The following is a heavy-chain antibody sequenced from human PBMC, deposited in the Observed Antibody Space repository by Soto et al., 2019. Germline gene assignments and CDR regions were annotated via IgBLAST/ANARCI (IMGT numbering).Heavy chain of an antibody. V-gene: IGHV5-51*01. J-gene: IGHJ6*02. CDR1: GYSFTSYW. CDR3: ARTAAAGKYYYGVDV. D-gene: IGHD6-13*01. Sequence: GESLKISCKGSGYSFTSYWIGWVRQMPGKGLEWMGIIYPGDSDTRYSPSFQGQVTISADKSISTAYLQWSSLNASDTAIYYCARTAAAGKYYYGVDVWGQGTTVTVSS. CDR2: IYPGDSDT.